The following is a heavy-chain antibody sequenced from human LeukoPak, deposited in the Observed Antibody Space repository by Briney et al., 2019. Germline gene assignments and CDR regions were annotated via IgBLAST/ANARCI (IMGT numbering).Heavy chain of an antibody. J-gene: IGHJ4*02. V-gene: IGHV3-53*01. D-gene: IGHD2-21*01. CDR2: IYSDGST. CDR1: GFIVSSNY. Sequence: GSLRLSCAASGFIVSSNYMSWVRQAPGKGLHWVSVIYSDGSTYYTDSVKGRFTISRDNSKNTLYLQMNSLRAEDTAVYYCARGVGIRYFDYWGQGTLVTVSS. CDR3: ARGVGIRYFDY.